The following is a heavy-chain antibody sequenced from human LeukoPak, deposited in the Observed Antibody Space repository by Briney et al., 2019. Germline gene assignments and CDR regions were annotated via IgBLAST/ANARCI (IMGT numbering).Heavy chain of an antibody. CDR1: GFTVSNNY. V-gene: IGHV3-53*05. CDR2: IYSGGST. J-gene: IGHJ3*02. Sequence: GGSLRLSCAASGFTVSNNYMIWVRQAPGKGLEWVSGIYSGGSTYYADSVKGRFTISRDNSKNTLYLQMNSLRAEDTAVYYCAREGPDTIFGVVTKQPVGAFDIWGQGTMVTVSS. D-gene: IGHD3-3*01. CDR3: AREGPDTIFGVVTKQPVGAFDI.